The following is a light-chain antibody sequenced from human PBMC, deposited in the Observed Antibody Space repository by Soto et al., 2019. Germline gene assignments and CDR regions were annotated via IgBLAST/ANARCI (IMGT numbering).Light chain of an antibody. CDR2: DAS. CDR3: QQRSNWPYT. Sequence: EIVLTQSPATLSLSPGERATLSCRASQSVSSYLAWYQQKPGQALRLLIYDASNRATGIPARFSGSGSGTDFTLTISILEHEDVVVYYCQQRSNWPYTFGQGTRLEIK. V-gene: IGKV3-11*01. CDR1: QSVSSY. J-gene: IGKJ2*01.